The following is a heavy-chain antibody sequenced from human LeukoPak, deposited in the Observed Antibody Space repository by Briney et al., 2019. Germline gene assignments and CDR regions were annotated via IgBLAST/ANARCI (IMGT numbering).Heavy chain of an antibody. J-gene: IGHJ4*02. CDR1: GFTFSNYN. D-gene: IGHD6-19*01. CDR2: ISSSSSYI. Sequence: PGGSLRLSCAASGFTFSNYNMNWVRQAPGKGLEWVSFISSSSSYIYYADSVKGRFTISGDNSKNTLYLQMNSLRAEDTAVYYCARGRSAWYEDYWGQGTLVTVSS. CDR3: ARGRSAWYEDY. V-gene: IGHV3-21*01.